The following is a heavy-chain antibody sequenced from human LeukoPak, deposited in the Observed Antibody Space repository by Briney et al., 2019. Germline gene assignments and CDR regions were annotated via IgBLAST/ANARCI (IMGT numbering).Heavy chain of an antibody. D-gene: IGHD6-13*01. V-gene: IGHV3-7*01. Sequence: GGSLRLSCAASGFTFSSYWMSWVRQAPGKGLEWVANIKQDGSERYYVDSVKGRFTISRDNAKNSLYLQMNSLRAEDTAVYYCARDRAAAAPKAAFDIWGQGTMVTVSS. CDR2: IKQDGSER. CDR3: ARDRAAAAPKAAFDI. J-gene: IGHJ3*02. CDR1: GFTFSSYW.